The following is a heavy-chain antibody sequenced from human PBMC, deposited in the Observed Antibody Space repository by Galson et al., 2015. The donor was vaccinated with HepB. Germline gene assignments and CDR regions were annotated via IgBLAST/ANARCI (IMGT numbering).Heavy chain of an antibody. J-gene: IGHJ4*02. CDR3: ARDPDDTNGYYNSFDY. V-gene: IGHV3-15*01. Sequence: SLRLSCAASGSTFSDAYMIWVRQVPGKGLEWVGSIKSKIDGGTRDYAAPGKGRFSISRDDSKSTLNLKMNSLRAGDTAVYYCARDPDDTNGYYNSFDYWGQGSLVTVSS. D-gene: IGHD3-22*01. CDR1: GSTFSDAY. CDR2: IKSKIDGGTR.